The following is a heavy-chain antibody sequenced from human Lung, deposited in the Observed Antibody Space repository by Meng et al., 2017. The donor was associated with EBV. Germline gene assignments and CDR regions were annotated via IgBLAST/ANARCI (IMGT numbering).Heavy chain of an antibody. CDR3: APLAAAGWFDP. CDR2: IYHSGNT. Sequence: QVQLQGSGPGRIKPSGTLPLSWTGPGGSTNSSNWWSWVRQPPGKGLEWIGEIYHSGNTIYNPSLKSRVTISVDKSKNQFSLKVNSVTAADTAVYYCAPLAAAGWFDPWGQGTLVTVSS. J-gene: IGHJ5*02. V-gene: IGHV4-4*02. CDR1: GGSTNSSNW. D-gene: IGHD6-13*01.